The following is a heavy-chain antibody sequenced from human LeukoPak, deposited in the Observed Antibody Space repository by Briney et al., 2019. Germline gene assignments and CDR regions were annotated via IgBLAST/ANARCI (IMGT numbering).Heavy chain of an antibody. Sequence: GESLKISCKASGYTFTTYWIGWVRQMPGKGLEWMGTSYPGDSDTRYSPSFQGQVTISADKSISTAYLQWSSLKASDTAMYYCASHLMNSGGSWYPFDYWGQGTLVTVSS. V-gene: IGHV5-51*01. CDR2: SYPGDSDT. CDR1: GYTFTTYW. CDR3: ASHLMNSGGSWYPFDY. D-gene: IGHD2-15*01. J-gene: IGHJ4*02.